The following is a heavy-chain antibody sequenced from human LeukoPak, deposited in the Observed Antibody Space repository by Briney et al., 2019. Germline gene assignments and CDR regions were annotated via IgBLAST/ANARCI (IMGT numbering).Heavy chain of an antibody. CDR3: AKGAEYYYYGRDV. Sequence: GGSLRLSCAASGFTVSSNYMSWVRQAPGKGLEWVSVIYSGGSTYYADSVKGRFTISRDNSKNTLYLQMNSLRAEDTAVYYCAKGAEYYYYGRDVWGQGTTVTVS. J-gene: IGHJ6*02. CDR2: IYSGGST. V-gene: IGHV3-53*01. CDR1: GFTVSSNY.